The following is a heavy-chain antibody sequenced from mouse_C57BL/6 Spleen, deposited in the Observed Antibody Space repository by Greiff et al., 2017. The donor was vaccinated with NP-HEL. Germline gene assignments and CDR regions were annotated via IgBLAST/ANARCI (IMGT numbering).Heavy chain of an antibody. Sequence: EVQLQQSGPVLVKPGASVKMSCKASGYTFTDYYMNWVKQSHGKSLEWIGVINPYNGGTSYNQKFKGKATLTVDKSSSTAYMELNSLTSEDSAVYYCARCYGYYDYDGYWGQGTLVTVSA. D-gene: IGHD2-4*01. CDR1: GYTFTDYY. J-gene: IGHJ3*01. V-gene: IGHV1-19*01. CDR3: ARCYGYYDYDGY. CDR2: INPYNGGT.